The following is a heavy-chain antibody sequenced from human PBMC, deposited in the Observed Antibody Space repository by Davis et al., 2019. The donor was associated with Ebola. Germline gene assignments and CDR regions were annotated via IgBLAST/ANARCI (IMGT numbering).Heavy chain of an antibody. Sequence: PGGSLRLSCAASGFTFSSYWMSWVRQAPGKGLEWVANIKQDGSEKYYVDSVKGRFTISRDNAKNSLYLQMNSLRAEDTAVYYCARDVPYDDFWSGFFDYWGQGTLVTVSS. CDR1: GFTFSSYW. V-gene: IGHV3-7*01. D-gene: IGHD3-3*01. J-gene: IGHJ4*02. CDR2: IKQDGSEK. CDR3: ARDVPYDDFWSGFFDY.